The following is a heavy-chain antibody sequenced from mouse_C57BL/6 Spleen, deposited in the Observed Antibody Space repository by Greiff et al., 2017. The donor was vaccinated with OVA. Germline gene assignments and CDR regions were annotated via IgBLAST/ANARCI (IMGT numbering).Heavy chain of an antibody. J-gene: IGHJ4*01. CDR3: TRWGGYWAMDY. D-gene: IGHD1-1*02. CDR2: LDPETGGT. CDR1: GYTFTDYE. V-gene: IGHV1-15*01. Sequence: VQLQQSGAELVRPGASVTLSCKASGYTFTDYEMHWVKQTPVHGLEWIGALDPETGGTAYNQKFKGKAILTADKSSSTAYMELRSLTSEDSAVYYCTRWGGYWAMDYWGQGTSVTVSS.